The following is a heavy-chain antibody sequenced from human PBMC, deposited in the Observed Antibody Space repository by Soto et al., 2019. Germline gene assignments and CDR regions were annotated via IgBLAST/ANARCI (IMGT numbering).Heavy chain of an antibody. J-gene: IGHJ4*02. CDR2: IRNKVNSYTT. CDR3: VSYDSSGCRFDY. Sequence: EVQLVESGGGLVQPGGSLRLSCAASGFNFSDHYIDWVRQAPGKGLEWVGRIRNKVNSYTTEYAPSVKGRFTISRDDSSNSLYLQLNSMITEDKAVDYCVSYDSSGCRFDYWGQGSLVTVSS. D-gene: IGHD3-22*01. V-gene: IGHV3-72*01. CDR1: GFNFSDHY.